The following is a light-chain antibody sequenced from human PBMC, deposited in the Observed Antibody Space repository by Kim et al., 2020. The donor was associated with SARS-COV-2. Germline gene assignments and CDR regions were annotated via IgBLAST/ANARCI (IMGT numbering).Light chain of an antibody. CDR2: RDS. Sequence: ALGKTARVTSGGNNIGTKNVHWYQQKPGQAPVLVIYRDSNRPSGIPERFSGSNSGNTATLTISRAQAGDEADYYCQVWDSSPRVFGGGTQLTVL. CDR1: NIGTKN. V-gene: IGLV3-9*01. CDR3: QVWDSSPRV. J-gene: IGLJ2*01.